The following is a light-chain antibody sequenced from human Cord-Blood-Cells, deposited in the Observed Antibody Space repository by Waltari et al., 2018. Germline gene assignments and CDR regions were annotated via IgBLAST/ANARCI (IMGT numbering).Light chain of an antibody. CDR1: QSLLHRNGYNH. V-gene: IGKV2-28*01. Sequence: DIVMTQSPLSLPVTPGEPASIPCRSRQSLLHRNGYNHLDWYLHKPGQSPQLLIYLGSNRASGVPDRFSGSGSGTDFTLKISRVEAEDVGVYYCMQALQTLQTTLTFGGGTKVEIK. J-gene: IGKJ4*01. CDR3: MQALQTLQTTLT. CDR2: LGS.